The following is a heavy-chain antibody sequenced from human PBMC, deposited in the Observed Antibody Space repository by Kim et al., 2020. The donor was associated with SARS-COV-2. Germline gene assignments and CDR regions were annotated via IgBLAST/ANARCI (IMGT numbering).Heavy chain of an antibody. CDR2: ISGTGTTT. CDR3: LRWSGWISPYNF. Sequence: GGSLRLSCAASGFTFSDYFMSWIRQAPGKGLEWISYISGTGTTTFYADSVKGRFTVSRDNAKNSLYLHMNSLRVDDTAVYFCLRWSGWISPYNFWGQGTL. J-gene: IGHJ4*02. D-gene: IGHD2-2*03. CDR1: GFTFSDYF. V-gene: IGHV3-11*04.